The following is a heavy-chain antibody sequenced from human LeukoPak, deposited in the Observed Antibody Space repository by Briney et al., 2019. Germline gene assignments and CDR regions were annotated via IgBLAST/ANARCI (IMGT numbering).Heavy chain of an antibody. CDR2: IIPILGIA. CDR1: GGTFSSYT. J-gene: IGHJ4*02. CDR3: ARDQGINYYDSSGYPQTPSSFDY. V-gene: IGHV1-69*04. D-gene: IGHD3-22*01. Sequence: SVKVSCKASGGTFSSYTISWVRQAPGQGLEWMGRIIPILGIANYAQKFQGRVTITADKSTSTAYMVLSSLRSEDTAVYYCARDQGINYYDSSGYPQTPSSFDYWGQGTLVTVSS.